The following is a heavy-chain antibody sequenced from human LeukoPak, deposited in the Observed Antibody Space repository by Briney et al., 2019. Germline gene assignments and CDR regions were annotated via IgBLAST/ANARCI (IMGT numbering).Heavy chain of an antibody. J-gene: IGHJ5*02. CDR2: IGGSGGST. CDR3: AKEDFNTQEFDP. D-gene: IGHD3-3*01. V-gene: IGHV3-23*01. Sequence: GGSLRLSCAVPGFTLNSYSMSWVRQAPGKGLEWVSGIGGSGGSTYYADSVKGRFTISRDNSKNTLYLQMNSLRAEDTAVYYCAKEDFNTQEFDPWGQGTLVTVSS. CDR1: GFTLNSYS.